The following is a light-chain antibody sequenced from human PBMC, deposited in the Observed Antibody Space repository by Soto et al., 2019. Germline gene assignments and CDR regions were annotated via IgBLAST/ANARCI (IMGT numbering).Light chain of an antibody. J-gene: IGKJ1*01. V-gene: IGKV1-8*01. CDR1: QGISSY. Sequence: AIRMTQSPSSFSASTGDRVTITCRASQGISSYLAWYQQKPGKAPKLLIYAASTLQSGVPSRFSGSGAGTDFTLTISCLQSEDFATDYCQQYYSYPWTFGQGTKVAIK. CDR3: QQYYSYPWT. CDR2: AAS.